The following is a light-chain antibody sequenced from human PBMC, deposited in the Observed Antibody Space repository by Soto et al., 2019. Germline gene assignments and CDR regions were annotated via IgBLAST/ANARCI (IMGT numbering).Light chain of an antibody. Sequence: EILLTQSPGTLALSPGERATLSCRASQNVRASYIAWYQQHPGQATSLLLYDTSTRATGVTDRFSGSGSGTDFALTVSRVERDDFALYFFQQYGSSPGTFGQGTNVEI. V-gene: IGKV3-20*01. CDR2: DTS. CDR1: QNVRASY. J-gene: IGKJ1*01. CDR3: QQYGSSPGT.